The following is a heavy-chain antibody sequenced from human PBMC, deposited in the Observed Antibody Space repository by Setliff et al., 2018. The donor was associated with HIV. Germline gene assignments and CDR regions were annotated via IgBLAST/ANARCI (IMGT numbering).Heavy chain of an antibody. CDR2: ISSSSSYI. CDR1: GFTFSSYS. J-gene: IGHJ5*02. V-gene: IGHV3-21*01. Sequence: GGSLRLSCAASGFTFSSYSMNWVRQAPGKGLEWVSSISSSSSYIYYADSVKGRFTISRDNAKNSLYLQMNSLRAEDTAVCYCARDRRYYDYVWGSQEARWFDPWGQGTLVTVSS. CDR3: ARDRRYYDYVWGSQEARWFDP. D-gene: IGHD3-16*01.